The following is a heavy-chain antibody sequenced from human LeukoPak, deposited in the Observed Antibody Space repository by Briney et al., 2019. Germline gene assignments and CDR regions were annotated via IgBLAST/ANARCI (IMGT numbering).Heavy chain of an antibody. J-gene: IGHJ4*02. CDR3: ARLETYYYDSSGPHFDY. Sequence: PGGSLRLSCVVSGFTFSSYAMHWVRQAPGKGLEWVAVISYDGSNKYYADSVKGRFTISRDNSKNTLYLQMNSLRAEDTAVYYCARLETYYYDSSGPHFDYWGQGTLVTVSS. V-gene: IGHV3-30-3*01. CDR1: GFTFSSYA. CDR2: ISYDGSNK. D-gene: IGHD3-22*01.